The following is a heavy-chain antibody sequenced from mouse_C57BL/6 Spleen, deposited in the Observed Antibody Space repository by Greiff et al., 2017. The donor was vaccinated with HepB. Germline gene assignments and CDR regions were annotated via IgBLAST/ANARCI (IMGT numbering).Heavy chain of an antibody. D-gene: IGHD2-4*01. CDR2: INPNNGGT. CDR3: ARRIYYDYVFAY. V-gene: IGHV1-18*01. J-gene: IGHJ3*01. CDR1: GYTFTDYN. Sequence: EVQRVESGPELVKPGASVKIPCKASGYTFTDYNMDWVKQSHGKSLEWIGDINPNNGGTIYNQKFKGKATLTVDKSSSTAYMELRSLTSEDTAVYYCARRIYYDYVFAYWGQGTLVTVSA.